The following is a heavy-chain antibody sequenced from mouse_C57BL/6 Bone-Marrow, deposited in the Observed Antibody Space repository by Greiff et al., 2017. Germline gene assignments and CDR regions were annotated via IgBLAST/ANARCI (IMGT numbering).Heavy chain of an antibody. V-gene: IGHV1-72*01. D-gene: IGHD2-2*01. J-gene: IGHJ2*01. Sequence: QVQLKQPGAELVKPGASVKLSCKASGYSFTSYWMHWVKQRPGRGLEWIGRIDPNSGGTKYNEKFKSKATLTVDKPSSTAYMQLSSLTSEDSAVYYCALWLLPYYFDYWGQGTTLTVSS. CDR1: GYSFTSYW. CDR3: ALWLLPYYFDY. CDR2: IDPNSGGT.